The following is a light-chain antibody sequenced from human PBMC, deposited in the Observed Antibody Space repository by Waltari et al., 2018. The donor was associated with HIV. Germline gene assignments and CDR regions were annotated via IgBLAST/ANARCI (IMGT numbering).Light chain of an antibody. J-gene: IGLJ2*01. CDR3: GTWDSSLSAYVV. CDR1: SSNIRSHH. Sequence: QSVLTQPPSVYAAPGQKVTISCPGSSSNIRSHHVSWYQQPPVTAPKLLIYDNNKRPSVIPDRFSGSKSGTSATPGITGLQTGDEADYYCGTWDSSLSAYVVFGGGTKLTVL. V-gene: IGLV1-51*01. CDR2: DNN.